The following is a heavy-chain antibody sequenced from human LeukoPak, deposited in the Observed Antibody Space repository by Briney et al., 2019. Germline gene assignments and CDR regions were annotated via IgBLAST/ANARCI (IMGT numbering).Heavy chain of an antibody. V-gene: IGHV4-59*01. CDR2: IYYSGST. Sequence: SETLPLTCTVSGGSISSYYWSWIRQPPGKGLEWIGYIYYSGSTNYNPSLKSRVTISVDTSKNQFSLKLSSVTAADTAVYYCAGGPYYYYYYMDVWGKGTTVTVSS. CDR3: AGGPYYYYYYMDV. J-gene: IGHJ6*03. CDR1: GGSISSYY.